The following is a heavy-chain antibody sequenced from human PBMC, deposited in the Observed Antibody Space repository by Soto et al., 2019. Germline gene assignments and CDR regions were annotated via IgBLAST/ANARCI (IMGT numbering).Heavy chain of an antibody. V-gene: IGHV1-18*01. Sequence: ASVKVSCKASGYTFTSYGISWVRQAPGQGREWMGWISAYNGNTNYAQKLQGRVTMTTDTSTSTAYMELRSLRSDDTAVYYCARDQRPYYYDSSGYYHYFDYWGQGTLVTVSS. CDR2: ISAYNGNT. J-gene: IGHJ4*02. D-gene: IGHD3-22*01. CDR1: GYTFTSYG. CDR3: ARDQRPYYYDSSGYYHYFDY.